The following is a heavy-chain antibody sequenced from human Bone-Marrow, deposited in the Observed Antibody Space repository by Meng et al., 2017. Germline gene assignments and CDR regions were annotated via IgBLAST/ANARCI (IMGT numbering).Heavy chain of an antibody. Sequence: QVQRKESGPGLVKPYQTLSLTCTVSGGSTRSGNHYWSWIRQHPGKGLEYIGYIYYSGSTYYNPSLKSRVILSVDTSKNQFSLRLNSVTAADTAVYYCASLYGDSSVWYLDLWGRGTLVTVSS. J-gene: IGHJ2*01. CDR1: GGSTRSGNHY. D-gene: IGHD4-17*01. CDR3: ASLYGDSSVWYLDL. V-gene: IGHV4-31*03. CDR2: IYYSGST.